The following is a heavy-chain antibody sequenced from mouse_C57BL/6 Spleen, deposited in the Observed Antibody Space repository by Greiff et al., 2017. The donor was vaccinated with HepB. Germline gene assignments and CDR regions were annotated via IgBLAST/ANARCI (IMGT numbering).Heavy chain of an antibody. V-gene: IGHV7-3*01. Sequence: EVQGVESGGGLVQPGGSLSLSCAASGFTFTDYYMSWVRQPPGKALEWLGFIRNKANGYTTEYSASVKGRFTISRDNSQSILYLQMNALRAEDSATYYCARYSGYGSTYYAMDYWGQGTSVTVSS. D-gene: IGHD1-1*01. CDR2: IRNKANGYTT. CDR3: ARYSGYGSTYYAMDY. CDR1: GFTFTDYY. J-gene: IGHJ4*01.